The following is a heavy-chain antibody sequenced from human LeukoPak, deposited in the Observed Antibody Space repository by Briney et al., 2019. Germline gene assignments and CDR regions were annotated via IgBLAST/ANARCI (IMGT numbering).Heavy chain of an antibody. Sequence: GASVKVSCKASGYTFTSYYMHWVRRAPGQGLEWMGIINPSGGSTSYAQKFQGRVTMTRDMSTSTVYMELSSLRCEDTAVYYCARGALREISLTYYDFWSGPEGGAFDIWGQGTMVTVSS. CDR3: ARGALREISLTYYDFWSGPEGGAFDI. D-gene: IGHD3-3*01. V-gene: IGHV1-46*01. CDR2: INPSGGST. CDR1: GYTFTSYY. J-gene: IGHJ3*02.